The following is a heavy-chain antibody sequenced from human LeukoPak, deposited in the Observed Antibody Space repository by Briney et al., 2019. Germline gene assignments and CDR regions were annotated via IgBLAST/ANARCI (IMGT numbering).Heavy chain of an antibody. J-gene: IGHJ4*02. CDR2: TYYSGST. D-gene: IGHD1-14*01. V-gene: IGHV4-59*01. CDR1: GGSISSYY. CDR3: ARENRGAFGY. Sequence: SETLSLTCTVSGGSISSYYWSWIRQPPGKGLEWIGYTYYSGSTNYNPSLKSRVTISVDTSKNQFSLKLSSVTAADTAVYYCARENRGAFGYWGQGTLVTVSS.